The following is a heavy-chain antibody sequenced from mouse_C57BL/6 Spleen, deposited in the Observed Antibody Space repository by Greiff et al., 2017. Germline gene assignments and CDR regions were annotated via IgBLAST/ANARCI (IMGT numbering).Heavy chain of an antibody. D-gene: IGHD1-1*01. Sequence: VQLQQSGPELVKPGASVKISCKASGYSFTSYYIHWVKQRPGQGLEWIGWIYPGSGNTKYNEKFKGKATLTADSSSSTAYMQLSSLTSEDSAVYYCTRDYGSSWYFDVWGTGTTVTVSS. CDR1: GYSFTSYY. V-gene: IGHV1-66*01. CDR2: IYPGSGNT. J-gene: IGHJ1*03. CDR3: TRDYGSSWYFDV.